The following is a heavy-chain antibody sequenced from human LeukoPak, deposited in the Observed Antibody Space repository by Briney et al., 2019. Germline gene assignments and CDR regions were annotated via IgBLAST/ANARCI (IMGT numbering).Heavy chain of an antibody. V-gene: IGHV3-21*01. CDR2: ISSSSSYI. J-gene: IGHJ6*03. D-gene: IGHD2-2*01. CDR3: ASTYCSSTSCYVTGYYYYYYMDV. CDR1: GFTFSSYS. Sequence: PGGSLRLSCAASGFTFSSYSMNWVRQAPGKGLEWVSSISSSSSYIYYADSVKGRFTISRDNAKNSLYLQMNSLRAEDTAVYYCASTYCSSTSCYVTGYYYYYYMDVWGKGTTVTVSS.